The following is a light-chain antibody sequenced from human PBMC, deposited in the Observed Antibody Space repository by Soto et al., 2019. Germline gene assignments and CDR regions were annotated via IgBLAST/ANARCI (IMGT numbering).Light chain of an antibody. V-gene: IGKV3-15*01. Sequence: VVMTHSPATVSVTERQGAPLSCSSSQNVNSNLAWYQQKPGQPPRLLIYGAYTRATGVPARFSGSGSGTEFTLTINILQSEDFAVYYCQQYNSWPPLTFGGGA. CDR1: QNVNSN. CDR2: GAY. CDR3: QQYNSWPPLT. J-gene: IGKJ4*01.